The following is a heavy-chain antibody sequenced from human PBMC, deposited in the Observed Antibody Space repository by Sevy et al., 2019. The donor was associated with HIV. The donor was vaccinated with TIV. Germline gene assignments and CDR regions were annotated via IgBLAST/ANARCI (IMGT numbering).Heavy chain of an antibody. CDR1: GFTFSGSA. Sequence: GGSLRLSCAASGFTFSGSAMHWVRQASGKGLEWVGRIRSKANSYATAYAASVKGRFTISRDDSKNTAYLQMNSLKTEDTALYYCTSFYCSSTSCYGYWGQGTLVTVSS. J-gene: IGHJ4*02. D-gene: IGHD2-2*01. CDR3: TSFYCSSTSCYGY. CDR2: IRSKANSYAT. V-gene: IGHV3-73*01.